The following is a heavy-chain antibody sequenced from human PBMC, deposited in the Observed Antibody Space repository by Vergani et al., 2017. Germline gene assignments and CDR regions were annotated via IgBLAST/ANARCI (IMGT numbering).Heavy chain of an antibody. CDR2: INHSGST. CDR1: GGSFSGYY. V-gene: IGHV4-34*01. J-gene: IGHJ4*02. D-gene: IGHD1-26*01. CDR3: ASLAYSGRPR. Sequence: QVQLQQWGAGLLKPSETLSLTCAVYGGSFSGYYWSWIRQPPGKGLEWIGEINHSGSTNYNPSLKSRVTISVDTSKNQFSLKLSSVTAADTAVYYCASLAYSGRPRWGQGTLVTVSS.